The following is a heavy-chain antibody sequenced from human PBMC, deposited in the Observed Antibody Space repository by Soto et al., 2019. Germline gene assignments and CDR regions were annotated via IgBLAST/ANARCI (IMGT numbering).Heavy chain of an antibody. CDR2: ISGSGGST. CDR3: ARDPPGNHGMDV. V-gene: IGHV3-23*01. J-gene: IGHJ6*02. CDR1: GFPFSSYA. Sequence: PGGSLRLSCEASGFPFSSYAMGWVRQAPGKGLEWVSAISGSGGSTYYVDSVKGRFTISRDNAKNSLYLQMNSLRAEDTAVYYCARDPPGNHGMDVWGQGTTVTVSS.